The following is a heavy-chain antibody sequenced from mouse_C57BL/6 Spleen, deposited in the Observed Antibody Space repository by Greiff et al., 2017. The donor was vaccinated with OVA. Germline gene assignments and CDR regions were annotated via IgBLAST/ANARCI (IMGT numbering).Heavy chain of an antibody. J-gene: IGHJ4*01. CDR2: IYPGSGNT. CDR1: GYTFTDYY. CDR3: ARTVVATDYAMDY. V-gene: IGHV1-76*01. Sequence: VQRVESGAELVRPGASVKLSCKASGYTFTDYYINWVKQRPGQGLEWIARIYPGSGNTYYNEKFKGKATLTAEKSSSTAYMQLSSLTSEDSAVYFCARTVVATDYAMDYWGQGTSVTVSS. D-gene: IGHD1-1*01.